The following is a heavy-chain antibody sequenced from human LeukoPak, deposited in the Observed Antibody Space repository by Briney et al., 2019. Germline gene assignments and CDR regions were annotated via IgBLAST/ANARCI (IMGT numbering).Heavy chain of an antibody. CDR1: GGSISSGGYY. V-gene: IGHV4-30-2*01. CDR3: ARITSGSYFPLDY. CDR2: IYHSGST. J-gene: IGHJ4*02. Sequence: PSETLSLACTVSGGSISSGGYYWSWIRQPPGKGLEWIGYIYHSGSTYYNPSLKSRVTISVDRSKNQFSLKLSSVTAADTAVYYCARITSGSYFPLDYWGQGTLVTVSS. D-gene: IGHD1-26*01.